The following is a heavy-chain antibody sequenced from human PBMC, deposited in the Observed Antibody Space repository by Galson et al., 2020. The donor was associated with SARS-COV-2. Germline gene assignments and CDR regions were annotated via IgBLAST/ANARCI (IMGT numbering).Heavy chain of an antibody. CDR2: ISSDGSNR. Sequence: GGSLRLSCTASGFTFSSYVMPWVRQAPGKGPEWVAVISSDGSNRYYADSLKGRFTISRDNSKSTLYLQMNSLRAEDTALYYCARGGQWELPYYFDFWGQGTLVTVSS. CDR3: ARGGQWELPYYFDF. CDR1: GFTFSSYV. D-gene: IGHD1-26*01. V-gene: IGHV3-30*03. J-gene: IGHJ4*02.